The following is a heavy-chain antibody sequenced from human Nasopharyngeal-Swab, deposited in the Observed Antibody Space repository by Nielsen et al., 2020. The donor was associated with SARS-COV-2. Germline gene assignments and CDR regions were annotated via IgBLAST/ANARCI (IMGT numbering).Heavy chain of an antibody. CDR3: ARDGQSYGMDV. Sequence: GGSLRLFCAASGFTVSSNYMSWVRQAPGKGLEWVSVIYSGGSTYYADSVKGRFTISRDNSKNTLYLQMNSLRAEDTAVYYCARDGQSYGMDVWGQGTTVTVSS. CDR1: GFTVSSNY. CDR2: IYSGGST. V-gene: IGHV3-53*01. J-gene: IGHJ6*02.